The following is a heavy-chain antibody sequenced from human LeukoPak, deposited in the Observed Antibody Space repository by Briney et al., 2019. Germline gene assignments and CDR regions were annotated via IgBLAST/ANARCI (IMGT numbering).Heavy chain of an antibody. D-gene: IGHD3-9*01. CDR2: ISSSGSNI. CDR1: GFTFSSYS. CDR3: ARTAFDWSQVGGNWFDP. J-gene: IGHJ5*02. Sequence: GGSLRLSCAASGFTFSSYSLNWFRQAPGKGLEWISYISSSGSNIDYADSVKGRFTISRDNGKNSLFLQMNSLRVEDTAVYYCARTAFDWSQVGGNWFDPWGQGTLVTVSS. V-gene: IGHV3-48*03.